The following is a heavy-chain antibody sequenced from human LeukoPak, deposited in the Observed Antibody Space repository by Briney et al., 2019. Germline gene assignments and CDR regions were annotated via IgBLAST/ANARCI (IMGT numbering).Heavy chain of an antibody. CDR1: GGTFSSYA. CDR3: ASGGGYSSSWYEQGFDP. Sequence: SVKVSCKASGGTFSSYAIDWVRQAPGQGLEWMGGIIPIFGTTNYAQKFQGRVTITAVESMRTAYMELSSLRSEDTGVYYCASGGGYSSSWYEQGFDPWGQGTLVTVSS. J-gene: IGHJ5*02. V-gene: IGHV1-69*13. CDR2: IIPIFGTT. D-gene: IGHD6-13*01.